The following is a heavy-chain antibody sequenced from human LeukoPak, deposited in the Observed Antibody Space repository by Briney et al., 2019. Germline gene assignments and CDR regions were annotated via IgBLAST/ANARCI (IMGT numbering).Heavy chain of an antibody. V-gene: IGHV1-69*13. CDR3: ARELSSGYYLDLDY. CDR1: GYTFTNYP. D-gene: IGHD3-22*01. J-gene: IGHJ4*02. CDR2: IIPIFGTA. Sequence: SVKVSCRASGYTFTNYPMNWVRQAPGQGLEWMGGIIPIFGTANYAQKFQGRVTITADESTSTAYMELSSLRSEDTAVYYCARELSSGYYLDLDYWGQGTLVTVSS.